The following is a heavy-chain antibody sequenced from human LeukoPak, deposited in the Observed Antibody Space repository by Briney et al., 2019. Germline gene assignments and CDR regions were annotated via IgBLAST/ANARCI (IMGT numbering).Heavy chain of an antibody. CDR2: ISGSSSYI. CDR1: GFTFSSYS. CDR3: ARSSSITMVRGVYFDY. Sequence: GGSLRLSCAASGFTFSSYSMNWVRQAPGKGLEWVSSISGSSSYIYYADSVKGRFTISRDNAKNSLYLQMNSLRAEDTAVYYCARSSSITMVRGVYFDYWGQGTLVTVSS. J-gene: IGHJ4*02. V-gene: IGHV3-21*01. D-gene: IGHD3-10*01.